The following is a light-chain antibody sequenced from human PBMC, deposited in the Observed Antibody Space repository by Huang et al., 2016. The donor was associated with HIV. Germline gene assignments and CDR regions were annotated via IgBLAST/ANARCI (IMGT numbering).Light chain of an antibody. CDR1: QAIAKS. V-gene: IGKV1-NL1*01. Sequence: DIQMTQSPSSLSASVRNRVTITCRASQAIAKSLAGYQQKPGKAPELLLYAASRWESWVPSRFSGIGNGTDYPLPISSLQPEDFATYYCQQYHSTPYTFGQGTKLEIK. CDR3: QQYHSTPYT. CDR2: AAS. J-gene: IGKJ2*01.